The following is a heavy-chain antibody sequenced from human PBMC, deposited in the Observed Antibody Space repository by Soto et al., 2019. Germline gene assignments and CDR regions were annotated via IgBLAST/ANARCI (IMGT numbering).Heavy chain of an antibody. CDR3: AHRLRPDTAMVHTPGDYFDY. CDR2: IYWDDDK. D-gene: IGHD5-18*01. V-gene: IGHV2-5*02. J-gene: IGHJ4*02. Sequence: SGPTLVNPTQTLTLTCTFSGFSLSTSGVGVGWIRQPPGKALEWLALIYWDDDKRYSPSLKSRLTITKDTSKNQVVLTMTNMDPVDTATYYCAHRLRPDTAMVHTPGDYFDYWGQGTLVTVSS. CDR1: GFSLSTSGVG.